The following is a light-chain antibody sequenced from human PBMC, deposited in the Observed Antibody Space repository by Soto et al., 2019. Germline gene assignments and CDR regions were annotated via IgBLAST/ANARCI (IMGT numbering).Light chain of an antibody. J-gene: IGKJ1*01. Sequence: EIVLTQSPGTLSLSPGEIATLSFRASQSVSSSYLAWYQQKPGQAPRLPIYGASSRATGIPDRFSGSGSGTDFTLTISRLEPEDFAVYYCQQYGSSRTFGQGTKVDIK. CDR2: GAS. V-gene: IGKV3-20*01. CDR3: QQYGSSRT. CDR1: QSVSSSY.